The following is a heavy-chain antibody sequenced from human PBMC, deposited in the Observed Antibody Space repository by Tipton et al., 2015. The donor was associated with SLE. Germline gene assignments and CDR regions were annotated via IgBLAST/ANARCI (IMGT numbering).Heavy chain of an antibody. CDR1: GFSFSGYY. J-gene: IGHJ4*02. D-gene: IGHD4-23*01. V-gene: IGHV3-11*04. CDR2: ISGGGDEK. CDR3: TRDPRWLDY. Sequence: SLRLSCAASGFSFSGYYMHWIRQAPGKWPEWVSHISGGGDEKYYAESVRGRFTISRDNAKNSMYLQMNSLRAEDTALYYCTRDPRWLDYWGQGTLVTVSS.